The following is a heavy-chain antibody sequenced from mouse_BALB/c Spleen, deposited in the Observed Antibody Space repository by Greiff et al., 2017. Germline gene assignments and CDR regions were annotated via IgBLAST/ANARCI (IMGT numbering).Heavy chain of an antibody. V-gene: IGHV5-6-3*01. Sequence: EVKLMESGGGLVQPGGSLKLSCAASGFTFSSYGMSWVRQTPDKRLELVATINSNGGSTYYPDSVKGRFTISRDNAKNTLYLQMSSLKSEDTAMYYCARVYGNYDAMDYWGQGTSVTVSS. CDR3: ARVYGNYDAMDY. J-gene: IGHJ4*01. CDR2: INSNGGST. D-gene: IGHD2-1*01. CDR1: GFTFSSYG.